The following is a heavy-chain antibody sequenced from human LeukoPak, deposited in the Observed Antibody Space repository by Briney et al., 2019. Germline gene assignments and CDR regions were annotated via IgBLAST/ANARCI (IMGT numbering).Heavy chain of an antibody. D-gene: IGHD1-14*01. CDR1: GFTFTKYW. Sequence: GDSLRLSCAASGFTFTKYWMTWVRQAPGKGLEWVGNIKQDGSDKNYMDSVKGRFAISRDNTKNSVYLQMSSLRAEDTAVYYCAREVWGPEYWGQGTLVTVSS. V-gene: IGHV3-7*01. J-gene: IGHJ4*02. CDR2: IKQDGSDK. CDR3: AREVWGPEY.